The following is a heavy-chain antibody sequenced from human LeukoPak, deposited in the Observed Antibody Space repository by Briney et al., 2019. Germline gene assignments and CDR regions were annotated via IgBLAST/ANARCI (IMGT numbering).Heavy chain of an antibody. Sequence: PSETLSLTCTVSGGSISSGGYYWSWIRQHPGKGLEWIGYIYYSGSTYYNPSLKSRVTISVDTSKTQFSLKLSSVTAADTAVYYCARGMSDFWSGYFDYWGQGTLVTVSS. D-gene: IGHD3-3*01. CDR3: ARGMSDFWSGYFDY. J-gene: IGHJ4*02. CDR1: GGSISSGGYY. V-gene: IGHV4-31*03. CDR2: IYYSGST.